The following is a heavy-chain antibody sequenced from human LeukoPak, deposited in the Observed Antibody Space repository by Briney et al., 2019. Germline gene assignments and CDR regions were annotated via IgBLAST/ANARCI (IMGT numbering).Heavy chain of an antibody. Sequence: ASVKVSCKASGYTFTSYDINWVRQATGQGLEWMGWMNPNSGNTGYAQKFQGRVTMTRNTSISTAYMELSSLRSEDTAVYYCASTKNYDFWSGYYTGLNWSYYYYGMDVWGQGTTVTVSS. V-gene: IGHV1-8*01. J-gene: IGHJ6*02. CDR3: ASTKNYDFWSGYYTGLNWSYYYYGMDV. D-gene: IGHD3-3*01. CDR1: GYTFTSYD. CDR2: MNPNSGNT.